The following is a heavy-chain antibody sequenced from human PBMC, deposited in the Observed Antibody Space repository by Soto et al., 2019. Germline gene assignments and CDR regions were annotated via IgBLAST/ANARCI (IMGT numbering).Heavy chain of an antibody. CDR3: ARTVVGYYYDSSGYRAFDI. CDR2: IYSGGST. Sequence: GGSLRLSCAASGFTFSSYGMHWVSQAPGKGLEWVSVIYSGGSTYYADSVKGRFTISRDNSKNTLYLQMNSLRAEDTAVYYCARTVVGYYYDSSGYRAFDILGQGTMVTVSS. D-gene: IGHD3-22*01. J-gene: IGHJ3*02. V-gene: IGHV3-NL1*01. CDR1: GFTFSSYG.